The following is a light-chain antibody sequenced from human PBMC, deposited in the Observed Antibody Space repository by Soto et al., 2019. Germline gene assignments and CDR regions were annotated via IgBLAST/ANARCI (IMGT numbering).Light chain of an antibody. J-gene: IGLJ3*02. CDR3: QTWGAGIGV. CDR1: SGHASYA. Sequence: QPVLTQAPSASASLGASVKLTCTLSSGHASYAIAWHQQQPEKGPRYLMKVSSDGSHNKGDGIPDRFSGSSSGAERYLSITSRQSEDEADYYCQTWGAGIGVFGGGTKVTVL. CDR2: VSSDGSH. V-gene: IGLV4-69*01.